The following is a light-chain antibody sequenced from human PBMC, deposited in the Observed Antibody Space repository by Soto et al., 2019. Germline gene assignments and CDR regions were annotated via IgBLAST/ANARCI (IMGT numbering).Light chain of an antibody. CDR1: QSLLHSNGYNY. V-gene: IGKV2-28*01. J-gene: IGKJ4*01. CDR2: LGS. CDR3: MQALQTPS. Sequence: VMTQSPLSLSVTPGEPASISCRSSQSLLHSNGYNYLDWYLQKPGQSPQLLIYLGSFRAAGVPDRFSGSGSGTDFTLKISRVEAVDVGVYYCMQALQTPSFGGGTKVEIK.